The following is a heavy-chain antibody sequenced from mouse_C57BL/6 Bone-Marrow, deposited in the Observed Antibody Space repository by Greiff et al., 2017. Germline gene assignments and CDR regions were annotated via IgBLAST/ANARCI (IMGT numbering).Heavy chain of an antibody. CDR1: GFTFSSYG. J-gene: IGHJ1*03. V-gene: IGHV5-6*01. Sequence: EVKLMESGGDLVKPGGSLKLSCAASGFTFSSYGMSWVRQTPDKRLEWVATISSGGSYTYYPDSVKGRFTISRDNAKNTLYLQMSSLKSEDTAMYYCARHKSFYWYFDVWGTRTTVTAPS. D-gene: IGHD1-3*01. CDR2: ISSGGSYT. CDR3: ARHKSFYWYFDV.